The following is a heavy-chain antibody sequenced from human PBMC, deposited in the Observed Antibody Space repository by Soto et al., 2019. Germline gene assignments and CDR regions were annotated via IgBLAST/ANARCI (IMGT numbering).Heavy chain of an antibody. CDR1: GDSVSSSSVT. J-gene: IGHJ5*02. D-gene: IGHD2-8*01. CDR2: TYYRSKWYN. CDR3: VRLIGNRWLEL. Sequence: SQTLSLTCAISGDSVSSSSVTWNWIRQSPSRGLEWLGRTYYRSKWYNDYAESVKSRITINPDTSKNQFSLHLNSVTPEDTAVYYCVRLIGNRWLELWGQGTLVTVPS. V-gene: IGHV6-1*01.